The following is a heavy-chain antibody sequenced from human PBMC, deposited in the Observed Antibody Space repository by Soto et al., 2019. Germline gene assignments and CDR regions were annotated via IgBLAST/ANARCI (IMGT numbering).Heavy chain of an antibody. Sequence: QLQLQESGPGLVRPSETLSLTCTVSGGSISSTNFHWGWIRQPPGKELEWIGSIDYSGSTYYNPSLKSRVTVSVDTFKNHFALMMSSVTAADTAVFYCARPRFVGRINWFFDLWGRGTLVTVTS. CDR1: GGSISSTNFH. J-gene: IGHJ2*01. CDR2: IDYSGST. D-gene: IGHD3-10*02. V-gene: IGHV4-39*01. CDR3: ARPRFVGRINWFFDL.